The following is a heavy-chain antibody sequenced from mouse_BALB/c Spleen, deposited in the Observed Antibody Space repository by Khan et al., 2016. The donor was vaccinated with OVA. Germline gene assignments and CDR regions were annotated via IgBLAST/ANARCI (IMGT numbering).Heavy chain of an antibody. V-gene: IGHV3-2*02. CDR3: SGGRAY. J-gene: IGHJ3*01. CDR2: ITYSGRT. Sequence: EVKLLESGPGLVKPSQSLSLTCTVTGYSITSDYAWNWIRQFPGNRLEWMGYITYSGRTSYTPSLKSRISITRDTSKNQFFLQLNSVTIDDTATDYWSGGRAYWGQGTLVTVSA. CDR1: GYSITSDYA. D-gene: IGHD3-2*02.